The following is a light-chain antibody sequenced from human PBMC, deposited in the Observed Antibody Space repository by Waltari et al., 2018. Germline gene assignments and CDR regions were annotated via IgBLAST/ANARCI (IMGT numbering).Light chain of an antibody. CDR3: QQYNNWPVYT. V-gene: IGKV3-15*01. CDR1: QSVNSN. Sequence: EIVMTQSPATLSVSPGERATLYCRASQSVNSNLAWYQQKPGQAPRLLIYGASTRATGIPARFSGSGSGTEFTLTISSLQSEDFAVYYCQQYNNWPVYTFGQGTKLEIK. J-gene: IGKJ2*01. CDR2: GAS.